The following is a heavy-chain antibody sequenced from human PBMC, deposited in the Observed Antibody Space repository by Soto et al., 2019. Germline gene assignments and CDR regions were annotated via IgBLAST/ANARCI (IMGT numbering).Heavy chain of an antibody. CDR1: GGSISSGDYY. D-gene: IGHD3-22*01. CDR2: IYYSGST. V-gene: IGHV4-30-4*01. Sequence: QVQLQESGPGLVKPSQTLSLTCTVSGGSISSGDYYWSWIRQPPGKGLEWIGYIYYSGSTYYNPSLKTRVTISVDTSKNQFSLQLSFVTAADTAVYYCASADYYDSNGYSPFDYWGQGTLVTVSS. J-gene: IGHJ4*02. CDR3: ASADYYDSNGYSPFDY.